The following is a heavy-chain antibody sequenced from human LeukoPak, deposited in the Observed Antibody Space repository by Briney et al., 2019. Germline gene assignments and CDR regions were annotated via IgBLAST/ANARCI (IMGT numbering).Heavy chain of an antibody. CDR1: GFTFSSYA. J-gene: IGHJ6*02. Sequence: PGGSLRLSCAASGFTFSSYAMSWVRQAPGKGLEWVSAISGSGGNTYYADSVKGRFTISRDYSKNTLYLQMNSLRAEDTAVYYCAKPSTRRNYYYYGMDVWGQGTTVIVSS. CDR2: ISGSGGNT. CDR3: AKPSTRRNYYYYGMDV. D-gene: IGHD2-2*01. V-gene: IGHV3-23*01.